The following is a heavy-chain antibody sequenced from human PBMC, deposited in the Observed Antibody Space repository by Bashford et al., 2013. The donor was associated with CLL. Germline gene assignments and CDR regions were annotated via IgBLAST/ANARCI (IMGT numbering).Heavy chain of an antibody. J-gene: IGHJ4*02. CDR3: ARHHYSTSMEFDY. Sequence: SETLSLTCTVSGGSISSSSYYWGWVRQSPGKGLEWIGSIYYSGNTYHNPSLKSRVTLSVDTSKKQFSLKLSSLTAADTAVYYCARHHYSTSMEFDYWGQGTLVTVSS. CDR1: GGSISSSSYY. CDR2: IYYSGNT. D-gene: IGHD6-13*01. V-gene: IGHV4-39*01.